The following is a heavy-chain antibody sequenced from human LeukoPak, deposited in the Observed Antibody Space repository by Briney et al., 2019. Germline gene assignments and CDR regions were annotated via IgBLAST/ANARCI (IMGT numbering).Heavy chain of an antibody. V-gene: IGHV1-69*05. CDR3: ASIDSSGYYPFDY. Sequence: SVKVSCKASGGTVSSYAISWVRQAPGQGLEWMGGIIPIFGTANYAQKFQGRVTITTDESTSTAYMELSSLRSEDTAVYYCASIDSSGYYPFDYWGQGTLVTVSS. J-gene: IGHJ4*02. D-gene: IGHD3-22*01. CDR1: GGTVSSYA. CDR2: IIPIFGTA.